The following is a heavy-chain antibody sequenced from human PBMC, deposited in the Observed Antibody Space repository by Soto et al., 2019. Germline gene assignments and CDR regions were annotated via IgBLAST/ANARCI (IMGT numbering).Heavy chain of an antibody. V-gene: IGHV1-58*01. CDR2: IVVGSGNT. Sequence: SVKVSCKASGFTFTSSAVQWVLQARGQRLEWIGWIVVGSGNTNYAQKFQERVTITRDMSTSTAYMELSSLRSEDTAVYYCAGAGYSSSWTDYWGQGTLVTVSS. J-gene: IGHJ4*02. CDR1: GFTFTSSA. CDR3: AGAGYSSSWTDY. D-gene: IGHD6-13*01.